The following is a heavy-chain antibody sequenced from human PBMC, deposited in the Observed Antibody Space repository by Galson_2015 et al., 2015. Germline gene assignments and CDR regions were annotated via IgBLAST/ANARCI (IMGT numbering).Heavy chain of an antibody. CDR3: AGLVGGSDWSNWFDP. J-gene: IGHJ5*02. CDR2: ISAYNGHT. Sequence: SVKVSCKASGFTFSTYGITWVRQAPGQGLEWMGWISAYNGHTKYAQHLQGRVSVTMNTSTSTAYMELRSLRSDDTAVYYCAGLVGGSDWSNWFDPWGQGALVTVSS. V-gene: IGHV1-18*01. CDR1: GFTFSTYG. D-gene: IGHD6-19*01.